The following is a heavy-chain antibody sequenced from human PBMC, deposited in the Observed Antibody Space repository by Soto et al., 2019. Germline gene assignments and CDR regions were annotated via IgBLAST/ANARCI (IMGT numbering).Heavy chain of an antibody. CDR1: GININNYV. D-gene: IGHD7-27*01. CDR2: ISGSGGST. Sequence: EVQLLESGGALVQPGGSLRLSCAVSGININNYVMSWVRQAPGKGLEWASSISGSGGSTYYADSVKGRFTISRDNSKNTLYLQMNSLRAEDTAVYYCAKGWGDYWGQGTQDTVSS. J-gene: IGHJ4*02. V-gene: IGHV3-23*01. CDR3: AKGWGDY.